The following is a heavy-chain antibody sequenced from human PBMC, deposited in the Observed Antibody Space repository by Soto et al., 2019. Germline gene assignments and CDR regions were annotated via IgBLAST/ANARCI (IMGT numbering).Heavy chain of an antibody. J-gene: IGHJ4*02. D-gene: IGHD6-6*01. Sequence: GGCMNLSSASSGFTFSTYAMSWVRQAPGKGLEWVSAISGTGGSTYYADSVKGRFTISRDNSKNTLYLQMNSLRAEDTAVYYCAKNWDTTSSSSSHWGQGTLVTVFS. CDR3: AKNWDTTSSSSSH. CDR2: ISGTGGST. V-gene: IGHV3-23*01. CDR1: GFTFSTYA.